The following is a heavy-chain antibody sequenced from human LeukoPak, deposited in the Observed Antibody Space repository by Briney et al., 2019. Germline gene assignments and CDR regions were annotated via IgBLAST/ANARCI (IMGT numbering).Heavy chain of an antibody. Sequence: SETLSLTCAVYGGSFSGYYWSWIRQPPGKGLEWIGYIYYSGSTNYNPSLKSRVTISVDTSKNQFSLKLSSVTAADTAVYYCARGSSSSWEYYYYYGMDVWGQGTTVTVSS. J-gene: IGHJ6*02. CDR3: ARGSSSSWEYYYYYGMDV. CDR1: GGSFSGYY. CDR2: IYYSGST. D-gene: IGHD6-13*01. V-gene: IGHV4-59*01.